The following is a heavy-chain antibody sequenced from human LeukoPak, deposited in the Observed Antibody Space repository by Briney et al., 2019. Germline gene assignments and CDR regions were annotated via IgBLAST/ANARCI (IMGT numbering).Heavy chain of an antibody. J-gene: IGHJ4*02. Sequence: GGSLRLSCAASGFSFSNYGMHWVRQAPGKGLEWVAVIWYDGSDKYHADSVKGRFTISRDNSKNTLFLQMNSLSAEDTAVYYCARDRSGNYLGYFDYWGQGTLVSVSS. CDR2: IWYDGSDK. CDR1: GFSFSNYG. V-gene: IGHV3-33*08. D-gene: IGHD1-26*01. CDR3: ARDRSGNYLGYFDY.